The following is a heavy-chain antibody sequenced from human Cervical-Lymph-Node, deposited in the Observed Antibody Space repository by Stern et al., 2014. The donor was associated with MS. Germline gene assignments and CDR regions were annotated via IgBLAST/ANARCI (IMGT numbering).Heavy chain of an antibody. J-gene: IGHJ5*02. CDR2: IYNSGAT. CDR1: GDSINSGGHY. D-gene: IGHD1-26*01. V-gene: IGHV4-31*03. CDR3: ASRWSGTYYGQNWFDP. Sequence: QVQLQESGPGLVKPSQTLSLTCTVSGDSINSGGHYWSRIRQRPGKGLEWIGYIYNSGATFYSPSLKGRVTISLDTSKNQFSLTLSSVTAADTAIYYCASRWSGTYYGQNWFDPWGQGILVTVSS.